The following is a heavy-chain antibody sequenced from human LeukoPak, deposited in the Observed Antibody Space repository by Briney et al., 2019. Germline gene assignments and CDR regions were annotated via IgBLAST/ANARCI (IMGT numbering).Heavy chain of an antibody. J-gene: IGHJ3*02. V-gene: IGHV3-23*01. D-gene: IGHD2-2*01. CDR2: ISGSGGST. CDR1: GFTFTSYG. CDR3: AKVGEYPLLLYAFDM. Sequence: PGGSLRLSCAASGFTFTSYGMSWVRQAPGKGLEWVSAISGSGGSTYYADSVKGRFTISRDNSKNTLYLQMNSLRAEDTAVYYCAKVGEYPLLLYAFDMWGQGTMVTVSS.